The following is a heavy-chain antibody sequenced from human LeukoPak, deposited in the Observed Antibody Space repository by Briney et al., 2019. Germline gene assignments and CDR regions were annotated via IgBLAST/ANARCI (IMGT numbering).Heavy chain of an antibody. D-gene: IGHD3-22*01. V-gene: IGHV1-69*05. Sequence: SVKVSCKASGGTFSSYAISWVRQAPGQGLEWMGRIIPVFGTANYAQKFQGRVTITTDESTSTAYMELSSLRSEDTAVYYCARDSYYDSSGYYPYHFDYWGQGTLVTVSS. J-gene: IGHJ4*02. CDR2: IIPVFGTA. CDR1: GGTFSSYA. CDR3: ARDSYYDSSGYYPYHFDY.